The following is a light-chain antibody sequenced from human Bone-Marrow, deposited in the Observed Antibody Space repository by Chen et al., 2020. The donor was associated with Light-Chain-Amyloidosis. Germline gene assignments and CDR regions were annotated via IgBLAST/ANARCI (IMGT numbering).Light chain of an antibody. CDR2: RDS. CDR1: SSNIGSET. V-gene: IGLV1-44*01. CDR3: SAWDDSLNSWV. J-gene: IGLJ3*02. Sequence: QSALTQPPSASGAPGQRVTLSCSGSSSNIGSETVNWYQLLPGTAPKLLIYRDSLRPPGVPDRLSGSKSGTSASLAISGLQSGDEGDYYCSAWDDSLNSWVFGGGTRLTVL.